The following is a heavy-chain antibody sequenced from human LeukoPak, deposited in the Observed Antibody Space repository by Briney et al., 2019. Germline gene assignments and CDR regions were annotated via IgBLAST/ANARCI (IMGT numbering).Heavy chain of an antibody. J-gene: IGHJ5*02. CDR1: GVSISSGDYH. Sequence: SETLSLTCTVSGVSISSGDYHWSWIRQHPGEGLEWIGYIHYSGSTYYNPSLKSRAAISVDTFKNQFSLNLSSVTAADTALYYCAGRPSGGWFDPWGQGTLVTVSS. CDR2: IHYSGST. CDR3: AGRPSGGWFDP. V-gene: IGHV4-31*03.